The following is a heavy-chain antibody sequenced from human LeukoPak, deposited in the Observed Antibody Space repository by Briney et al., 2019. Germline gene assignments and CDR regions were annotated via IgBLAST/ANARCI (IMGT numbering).Heavy chain of an antibody. J-gene: IGHJ4*02. D-gene: IGHD1-1*01. Sequence: ASVKVSCKASGYTFTSYGISWVRQTPGQGLEWMGGIIPIFGTANYAQKFQGRVTITADKSTSTAYMELSSLRSEDTAVYYCARDPPSGARNDGRLYDYWGQGTLVTVSS. CDR1: GYTFTSYG. CDR3: ARDPPSGARNDGRLYDY. V-gene: IGHV1-69*06. CDR2: IIPIFGTA.